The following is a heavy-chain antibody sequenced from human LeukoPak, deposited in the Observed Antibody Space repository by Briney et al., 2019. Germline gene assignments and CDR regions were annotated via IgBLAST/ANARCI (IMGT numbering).Heavy chain of an antibody. CDR2: IYYSGST. CDR3: ARHFDDYGDYQTAYYYYGMDV. Sequence: SETLSLTCTVSGGSISSSSYYWGWIRQPPGKGLEWIGSIYYSGSTYYNPSLKSRVTISVDTSKNQFSLKLCSVTAADTAVYYCARHFDDYGDYQTAYYYYGMDVWGQGTTVTVSS. J-gene: IGHJ6*02. D-gene: IGHD4-17*01. V-gene: IGHV4-39*01. CDR1: GGSISSSSYY.